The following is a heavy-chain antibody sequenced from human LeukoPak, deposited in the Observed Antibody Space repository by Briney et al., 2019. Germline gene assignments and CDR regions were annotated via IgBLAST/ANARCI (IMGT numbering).Heavy chain of an antibody. Sequence: ASVKVSCKASGYTFTRYSISWVRQAPGQGLEWMGWISAYNGNTNYAQKLQGRVTMTTDTSTSTAYMELRSLRSDDTAVYYCARALVEFPVGATNALDYWGQGTLVTVSS. D-gene: IGHD1-26*01. CDR1: GYTFTRYS. V-gene: IGHV1-18*01. J-gene: IGHJ4*02. CDR2: ISAYNGNT. CDR3: ARALVEFPVGATNALDY.